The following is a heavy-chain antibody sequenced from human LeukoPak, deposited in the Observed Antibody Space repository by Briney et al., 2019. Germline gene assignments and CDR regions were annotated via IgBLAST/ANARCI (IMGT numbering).Heavy chain of an antibody. CDR3: SKDSIVVSGTGNFDY. V-gene: IGHV3-23*01. CDR1: VFTFSSYP. Sequence: GGSLRLSCADSVFTFSSYPMTLVRQAPGKGLEWVSAISGSGGSTYYADSVKGRFTISRDNSKNTLFLQMNGLRAEDTAVYYCSKDSIVVSGTGNFDYWGQGTLVTVSS. CDR2: ISGSGGST. D-gene: IGHD6-19*01. J-gene: IGHJ4*02.